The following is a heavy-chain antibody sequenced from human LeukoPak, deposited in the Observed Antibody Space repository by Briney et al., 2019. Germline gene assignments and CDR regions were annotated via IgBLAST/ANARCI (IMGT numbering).Heavy chain of an antibody. CDR1: GFNFTNYA. V-gene: IGHV3-23*01. Sequence: GGSLRLSCAASGFNFTNYAMSWVRQAPAKGLEWVSALSGRGSNTYYADSVKGRFTISRDNSKNTLYLQMNSLRAEDTAVYYCARAQTYYGSGSYLYWGQGTLVTVSS. D-gene: IGHD3-10*01. J-gene: IGHJ4*02. CDR3: ARAQTYYGSGSYLY. CDR2: LSGRGSNT.